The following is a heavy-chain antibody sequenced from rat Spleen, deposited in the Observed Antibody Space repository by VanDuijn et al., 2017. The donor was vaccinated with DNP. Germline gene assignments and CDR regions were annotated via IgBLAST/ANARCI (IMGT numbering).Heavy chain of an antibody. CDR2: IWSDGGT. CDR3: TRDGSPYYSSYMDVMDA. Sequence: QVQLKESGPGLVQPSQTLSLTCTVSGLLLSSNGLSWIRQSPGKGLEGMGVIWSDGGTDYSSDVKSRLSISRDTSRSQVFLKMNSLQTEDTAIYYCTRDGSPYYSSYMDVMDAWGRGASVTVSS. CDR1: GLLLSSNG. D-gene: IGHD1-2*01. V-gene: IGHV2-47*01. J-gene: IGHJ4*01.